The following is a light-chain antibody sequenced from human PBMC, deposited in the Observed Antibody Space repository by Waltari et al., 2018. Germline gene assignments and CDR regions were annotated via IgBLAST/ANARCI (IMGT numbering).Light chain of an antibody. CDR2: GAS. Sequence: EIVMTQSPATLSVSPGERATLSCRASQSVSSNLAWYQQKPGQAPRLLIYGASTRATGIPARFSGSGSGTEFTLTISSLQSEDFAVYYXQQYNNWPLLTFGXGTKVEIK. V-gene: IGKV3-15*01. J-gene: IGKJ4*01. CDR1: QSVSSN. CDR3: QQYNNWPLLT.